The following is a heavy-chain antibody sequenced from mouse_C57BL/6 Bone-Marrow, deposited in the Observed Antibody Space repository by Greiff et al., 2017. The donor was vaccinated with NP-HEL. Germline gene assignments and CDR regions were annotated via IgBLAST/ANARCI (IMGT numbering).Heavy chain of an antibody. D-gene: IGHD2-2*01. J-gene: IGHJ1*03. CDR2: INPNNGGT. CDR1: GYTFTDYN. Sequence: EVQLQQSGPELVKPGASVKMSCKASGYTFTDYNMHWVKQSHGKSLEWIGYINPNNGGTSYNQKFKGKATLTVNKSSSTAYMELRSLTSEDSAVYYCARSPLLWLRRKDWYFDVWGTGTTVTVSS. V-gene: IGHV1-22*01. CDR3: ARSPLLWLRRKDWYFDV.